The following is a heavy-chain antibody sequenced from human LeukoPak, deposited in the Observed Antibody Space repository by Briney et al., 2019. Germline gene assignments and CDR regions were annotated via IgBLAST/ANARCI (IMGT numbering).Heavy chain of an antibody. V-gene: IGHV4-59*01. Sequence: SETLSLTCTVSGSSLSIYYWNWIRQSPEKGLEWIGNIYYSGNARYNPSLKSRVTMSVATTKNQFSLKLTSVTAADTAVYYCARGGEELYYYMDVWGKGTTVIISS. CDR1: GSSLSIYY. D-gene: IGHD1-7*01. CDR2: IYYSGNA. J-gene: IGHJ6*03. CDR3: ARGGEELYYYMDV.